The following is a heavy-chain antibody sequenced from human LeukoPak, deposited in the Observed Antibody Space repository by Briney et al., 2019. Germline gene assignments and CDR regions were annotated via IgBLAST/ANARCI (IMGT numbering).Heavy chain of an antibody. CDR3: ASLSSTSSTAFDI. CDR1: GSIFTSYW. J-gene: IGHJ3*02. D-gene: IGHD2-2*01. V-gene: IGHV5-51*01. CDR2: IYPGDSDT. Sequence: GASLQISGQGAGSIFTSYWIGWVRQLRGKGLEWMGIIYPGDSDTRYSPSFQGQVTISADKSISTAYLQWSSLKASDTAMYYCASLSSTSSTAFDIWGQGTMVTVSS.